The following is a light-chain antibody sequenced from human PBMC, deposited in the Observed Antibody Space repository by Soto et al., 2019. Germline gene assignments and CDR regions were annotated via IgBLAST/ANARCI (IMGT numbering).Light chain of an antibody. J-gene: IGKJ1*01. Sequence: EILLTQSPGTLSLSPGERATLSCRASQSVSVNLAWYPQKPGQAPRILIYGVSTRETGIPARFNGSGAGTECTRTISSLQSEDLEVFCCLQYNNWTETFGQGTKVDIK. CDR1: QSVSVN. V-gene: IGKV3D-15*01. CDR3: LQYNNWTET. CDR2: GVS.